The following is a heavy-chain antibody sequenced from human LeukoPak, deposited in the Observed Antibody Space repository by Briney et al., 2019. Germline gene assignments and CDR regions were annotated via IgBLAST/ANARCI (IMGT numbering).Heavy chain of an antibody. CDR2: ISSSGRYI. CDR1: GFTFSTYS. D-gene: IGHD5-12*01. J-gene: IGHJ5*02. Sequence: KAGGSLRLSCAASGFTFSTYSMNWVRQAPGEGLEWVSSISSSGRYIYYADSVKGRFTISRDNAKNSLYLQMNSLRAEDTAVYYCARFGYDPWVWFDPWGQGTLVTVSS. CDR3: ARFGYDPWVWFDP. V-gene: IGHV3-21*01.